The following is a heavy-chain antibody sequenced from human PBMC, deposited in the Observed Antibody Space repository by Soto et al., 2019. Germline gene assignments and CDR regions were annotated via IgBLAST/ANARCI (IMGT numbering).Heavy chain of an antibody. Sequence: QVQLQESGPGLVKPSGTLSLTCAVSGDSISTNHWWTWGRQPPGKGLAWIGEVYHGGSTNSSPSRNGPVVIPVVMINNLFALALASVTAADTAVYYCASPGGGEDHWGQGPVVPVSS. D-gene: IGHD3-16*01. CDR1: GDSISTNHW. CDR2: VYHGGST. CDR3: ASPGGGEDH. V-gene: IGHV4-4*02. J-gene: IGHJ1*01.